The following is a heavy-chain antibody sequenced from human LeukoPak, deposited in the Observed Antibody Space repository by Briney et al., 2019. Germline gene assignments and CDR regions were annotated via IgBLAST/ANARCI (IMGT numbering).Heavy chain of an antibody. J-gene: IGHJ4*02. CDR2: IYSGGST. V-gene: IGHV3-53*01. Sequence: GGSLRLSCAASGFTVSSNYMSWVRQAPGKWLEWVSVIYSGGSTYYADSVKGRFTISRDNSKNTLYLQMNSLRAEDTAVYYCARASYYYGSGSYYSFDYWGQGTLVTVSS. D-gene: IGHD3-10*01. CDR3: ARASYYYGSGSYYSFDY. CDR1: GFTVSSNY.